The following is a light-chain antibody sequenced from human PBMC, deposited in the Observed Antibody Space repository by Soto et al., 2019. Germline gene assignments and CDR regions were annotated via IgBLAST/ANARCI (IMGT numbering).Light chain of an antibody. V-gene: IGKV3-11*01. CDR2: DAS. Sequence: EIVLTQSPATLSLSPGERATLSCRASQSVSSNLAWYQQKPGQAPRLLIYDASNRATGTPARFSGSGSGTDFTLTISSLEPEDFAVYYCQQRSNWPRGGTFGQGTKVDIK. J-gene: IGKJ1*01. CDR1: QSVSSN. CDR3: QQRSNWPRGGT.